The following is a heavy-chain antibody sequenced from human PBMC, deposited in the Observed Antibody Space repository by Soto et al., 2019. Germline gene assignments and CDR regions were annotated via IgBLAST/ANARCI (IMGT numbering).Heavy chain of an antibody. D-gene: IGHD2-21*02. V-gene: IGHV1-46*01. Sequence: ASVKVSCKASGYTFTSYYMHWVRQAPGQGLEWMGIINPSGGSTSYAQKFQGRVTMTRDTPTSTAYMELRSLRSDDTAVYYCARNSPYCGGDCPHDAFDIWGQGTMVTVSS. CDR1: GYTFTSYY. CDR2: INPSGGST. J-gene: IGHJ3*02. CDR3: ARNSPYCGGDCPHDAFDI.